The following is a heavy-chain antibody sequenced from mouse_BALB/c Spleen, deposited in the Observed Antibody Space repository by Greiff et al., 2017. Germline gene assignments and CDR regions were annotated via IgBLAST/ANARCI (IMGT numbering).Heavy chain of an antibody. CDR2: ISSGGSYT. Sequence: EVQLVESGGGLVKPGGSLKLSCAASGFTFSSYAMSWVRQSPEKRLEWVAEISSGGSYTYYPDTVTGRFTISRDNAKNTLYLEMSSLRSEDTAMYYCARDDYGYHYAMDYWGQGTSVTVSS. D-gene: IGHD1-2*01. CDR1: GFTFSSYA. V-gene: IGHV5-9-4*01. CDR3: ARDDYGYHYAMDY. J-gene: IGHJ4*01.